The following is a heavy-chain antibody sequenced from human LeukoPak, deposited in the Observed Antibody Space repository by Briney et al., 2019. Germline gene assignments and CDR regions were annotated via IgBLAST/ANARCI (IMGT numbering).Heavy chain of an antibody. CDR2: ISSNSVAK. D-gene: IGHD5-18*01. V-gene: IGHV3-9*01. J-gene: IGHJ4*02. Sequence: GGSLRLSCAASGFTFDDYAMHWVRQVPGKGLEWVTGISSNSVAKAYADSVKGRFTISRDNAKNSLYLQMNSLRAEDTAVYYCARRPGYSYGYLVEEFDYWGQGTLVTVSS. CDR1: GFTFDDYA. CDR3: ARRPGYSYGYLVEEFDY.